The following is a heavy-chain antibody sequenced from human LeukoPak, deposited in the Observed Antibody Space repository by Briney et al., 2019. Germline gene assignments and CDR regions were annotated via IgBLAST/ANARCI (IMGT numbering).Heavy chain of an antibody. D-gene: IGHD2-2*01. CDR1: GYTFTGYY. CDR3: ARDLGYCSSTSCWDWFDP. CDR2: INPNSGAT. V-gene: IGHV1-2*02. J-gene: IGHJ5*02. Sequence: ASVKVSCKASGYTFTGYYMHWVRQAPGQGLEWMGWINPNSGATNYAQKFQGRVTMTRDTSISAAYMELSRLRSDDTAVYYCARDLGYCSSTSCWDWFDPWGQGTLVTVSS.